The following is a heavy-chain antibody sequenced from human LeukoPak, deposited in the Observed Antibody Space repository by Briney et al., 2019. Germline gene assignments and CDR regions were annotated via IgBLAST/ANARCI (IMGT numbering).Heavy chain of an antibody. CDR2: ISAYNGNT. V-gene: IGHV1-18*01. D-gene: IGHD6-13*01. Sequence: ASVKVSCKASGYTFTSYGISWVRQAPGQGLEWMGWISAYNGNTNYAQKLQGRVTMTTDTSTSTAYMELRSLRSDDTAVYYCAGTVAAAGTYNWFDPWGQGTLVTVS. J-gene: IGHJ5*02. CDR3: AGTVAAAGTYNWFDP. CDR1: GYTFTSYG.